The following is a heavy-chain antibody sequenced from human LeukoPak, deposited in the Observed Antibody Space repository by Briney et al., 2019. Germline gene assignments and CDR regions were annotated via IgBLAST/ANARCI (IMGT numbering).Heavy chain of an antibody. D-gene: IGHD3-10*01. CDR2: INQDGSDK. Sequence: GGSLRLSCAASGFSLSNYWMSWVRQAPGKGLEWVANINQDGSDKYYVDSVMGRFTISKDNAKNAVYLQMNSLRPEDTAIYYCAWYGETHGLDVWGQGTTVTVSS. CDR3: AWYGETHGLDV. J-gene: IGHJ6*02. CDR1: GFSLSNYW. V-gene: IGHV3-7*01.